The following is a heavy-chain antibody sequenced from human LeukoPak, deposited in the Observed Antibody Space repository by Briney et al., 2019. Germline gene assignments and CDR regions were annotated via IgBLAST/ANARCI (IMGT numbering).Heavy chain of an antibody. D-gene: IGHD3-22*01. CDR1: GGSISSYY. J-gene: IGHJ4*02. Sequence: PSETLSLTCTVSGGSISSYYWSWLRQPPGKGLEGIGYIYYSGSTNYNPSLKSRVTISVDTSKNQFSLKLSSVTAADTAVYYCARVNDSSGYYRYYFDYWGQGTLVTVSS. V-gene: IGHV4-59*01. CDR2: IYYSGST. CDR3: ARVNDSSGYYRYYFDY.